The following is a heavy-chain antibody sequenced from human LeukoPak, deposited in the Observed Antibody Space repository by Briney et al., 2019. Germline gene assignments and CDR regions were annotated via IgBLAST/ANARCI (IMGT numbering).Heavy chain of an antibody. J-gene: IGHJ4*02. D-gene: IGHD3-22*01. Sequence: GASVKVSCKASGYTFTAYYIHWVRQAPGQGLEWMGWINSKSGDTKYAQKFQDRVTMTRDTSISTAYMELRWLTSGDTAVYFCARGSGLSDSKGYHYFDYWGQGTLVTVSS. CDR3: ARGSGLSDSKGYHYFDY. CDR1: GYTFTAYY. CDR2: INSKSGDT. V-gene: IGHV1-2*02.